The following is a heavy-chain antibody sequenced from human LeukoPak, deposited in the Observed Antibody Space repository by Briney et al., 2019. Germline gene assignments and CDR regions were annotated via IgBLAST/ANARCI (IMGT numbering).Heavy chain of an antibody. J-gene: IGHJ4*02. D-gene: IGHD3-22*01. Sequence: GGSLRLSCTASGFTFGDYAMSWFRQAPGKGLEWVGFIRSKAYGGTTEYAAPVKGRFTISRDDSKSIAYLQMNSLKTEDTAVYYCTRGEYYYDSSGYSKSYYFDYWGQGTLVTVSS. CDR3: TRGEYYYDSSGYSKSYYFDY. CDR2: IRSKAYGGTT. V-gene: IGHV3-49*03. CDR1: GFTFGDYA.